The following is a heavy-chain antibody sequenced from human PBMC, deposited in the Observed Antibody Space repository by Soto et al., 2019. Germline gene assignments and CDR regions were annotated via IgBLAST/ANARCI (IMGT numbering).Heavy chain of an antibody. J-gene: IGHJ6*02. CDR1: GFTFSSYG. CDR3: AKRRVELDYYYYGMDV. V-gene: IGHV3-30*18. CDR2: ISYDGSNK. D-gene: IGHD1-7*01. Sequence: PGGSLRLSCAASGFTFSSYGMHWVRQDPGKGLEWVAVISYDGSNKYYADSVKGRFTISRDNSKNTLYLQMNSLRAEDTAVYYCAKRRVELDYYYYGMDVWGQGTTVTVSS.